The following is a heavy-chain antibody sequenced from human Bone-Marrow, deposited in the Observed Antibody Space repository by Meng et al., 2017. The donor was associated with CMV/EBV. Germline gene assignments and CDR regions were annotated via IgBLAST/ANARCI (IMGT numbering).Heavy chain of an antibody. J-gene: IGHJ4*02. CDR3: AREPGDYSNYFDY. V-gene: IGHV1-69*10. CDR2: IIPILGIA. Sequence: SVNVSCQASGGTFSSYSISWVRQAPGQGLEWMGGIIPILGIANYAQKVQGRVTITADKSTSTAYMELSSLRSEDTAVYYCAREPGDYSNYFDYWGQGTLVTVSS. D-gene: IGHD4-11*01. CDR1: GGTFSSYS.